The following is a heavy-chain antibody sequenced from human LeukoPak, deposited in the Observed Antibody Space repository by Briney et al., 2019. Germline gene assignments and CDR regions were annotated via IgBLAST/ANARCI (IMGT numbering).Heavy chain of an antibody. J-gene: IGHJ4*02. CDR1: GSSISSYY. CDR2: IYNSGST. V-gene: IGHV4-59*01. CDR3: VRDRELNY. Sequence: SETLSLTCTVSGSSISSYYWSWIRQPPGKGLEWIGYIYNSGSTSYNPSLKSRATISADTSKNQFSLKLSSVTAADTAVYYCVRDRELNYWGQGTLVTVSS. D-gene: IGHD1-7*01.